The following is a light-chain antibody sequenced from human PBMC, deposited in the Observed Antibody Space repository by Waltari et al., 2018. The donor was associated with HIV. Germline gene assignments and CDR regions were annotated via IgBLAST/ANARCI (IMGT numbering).Light chain of an antibody. Sequence: QSALTQPPSVSGAPGQRVTISCTGSSSNIGAGYDVHWYQQLPGTAPKLLIYGNTNRPSGVPDRFCCSKSGTSASLAITGLQTEDEGTYYCQSYDNSLSGHWGFGGGTKLTVL. CDR3: QSYDNSLSGHWG. V-gene: IGLV1-40*01. J-gene: IGLJ3*02. CDR1: SSNIGAGYD. CDR2: GNT.